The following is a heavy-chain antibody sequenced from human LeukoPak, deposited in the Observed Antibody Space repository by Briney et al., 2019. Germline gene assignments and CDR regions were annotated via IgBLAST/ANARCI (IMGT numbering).Heavy chain of an antibody. V-gene: IGHV4-34*01. J-gene: IGHJ3*02. CDR3: ARGRPTYYYDSSGYLSHYAFDI. CDR1: GGSFSGYY. CDR2: INHSGST. Sequence: SETLSLTCAVYGGSFSGYYWSWIRQPPGKGLEWIGEINHSGSTNYNPSLKSRVTISVDTSKNQFSLKLSSVTAADTAVYCCARGRPTYYYDSSGYLSHYAFDIWGQGTMVTVSS. D-gene: IGHD3-22*01.